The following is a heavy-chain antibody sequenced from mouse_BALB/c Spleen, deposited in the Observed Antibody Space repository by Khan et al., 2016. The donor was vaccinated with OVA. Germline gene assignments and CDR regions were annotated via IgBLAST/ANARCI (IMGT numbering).Heavy chain of an antibody. D-gene: IGHD2-1*01. V-gene: IGHV1-77*01. Sequence: QVQLQQSGPELVKPGASVKMSCKASGYTFTDYIMSWVKQRTGQGLEWIGEIYPGSGSTYYNEKFKGKATLTADTSSNTAYMHLSSLTSEDSVVYFCARSPYGNSFAYWGQGTLVTVSA. CDR3: ARSPYGNSFAY. CDR1: GYTFTDYI. CDR2: IYPGSGST. J-gene: IGHJ3*01.